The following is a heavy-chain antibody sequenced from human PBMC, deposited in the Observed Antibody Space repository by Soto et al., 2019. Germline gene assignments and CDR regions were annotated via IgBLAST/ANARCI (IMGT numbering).Heavy chain of an antibody. J-gene: IGHJ6*02. CDR2: IIPFFGTR. D-gene: IGHD2-15*01. CDR3: ASSLMVVVGKKYFYYYGMDV. V-gene: IGHV1-69*01. CDR1: GGTFSDHT. Sequence: QVQLEQSGAEVKKPGSSVSVSCKISGGTFSDHTFSWVRQAPGQGLEWMGGIIPFFGTRNYAQKFQGRVKISADESTGTAYMKLSSLKSEDTAKYYCASSLMVVVGKKYFYYYGMDVWGRGTTVTVFS.